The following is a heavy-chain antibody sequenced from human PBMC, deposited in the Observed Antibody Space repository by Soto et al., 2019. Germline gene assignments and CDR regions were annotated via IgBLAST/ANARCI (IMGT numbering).Heavy chain of an antibody. CDR1: GGSIYTGDYY. CDR2: IYYIGDT. V-gene: IGHV4-30-4*01. J-gene: IGHJ6*02. CDR3: ARDPPVETGYFKAMDV. D-gene: IGHD6-25*01. Sequence: QVRLQESGPGLVKPSQTLSLTCTVSGGSIYTGDYYWSWIRQPSGKGLEWIGSIYYIGDTEYNPSLKSRLTMSVDTSKNQFSLRLTSVTAADTAVYYCARDPPVETGYFKAMDVWGQGTTVTVSS.